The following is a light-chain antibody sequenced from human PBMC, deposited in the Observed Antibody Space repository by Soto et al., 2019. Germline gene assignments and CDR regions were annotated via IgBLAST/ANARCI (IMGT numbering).Light chain of an antibody. CDR3: SSYAGTAEV. Sequence: QSALTQPASVSGSSGQSITISCSGTSNDVGRYNRVSWYQQHPGKVPKLIIYEVATRPSGISSRFSASKSGNTASLTISGLQPEDDADYYCSSYAGTAEVFGSGTKLTVL. CDR1: SNDVGRYNR. J-gene: IGLJ1*01. V-gene: IGLV2-23*02. CDR2: EVA.